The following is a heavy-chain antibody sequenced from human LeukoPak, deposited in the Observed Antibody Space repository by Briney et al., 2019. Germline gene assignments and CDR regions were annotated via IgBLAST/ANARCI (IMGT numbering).Heavy chain of an antibody. CDR1: GFTFSSYS. CDR3: ARDLGEDIAAL. D-gene: IGHD6-25*01. J-gene: IGHJ4*02. CDR2: ISSSSSTI. V-gene: IGHV3-48*04. Sequence: GGSLRLSCAASGFTFSSYSMNWVRQAPGKGLEWVSYISSSSSTIYYADSVKGRFTISRDNAKNSLYLQMNSLRAEDTAVYYCARDLGEDIAALWGQGTLVTVSS.